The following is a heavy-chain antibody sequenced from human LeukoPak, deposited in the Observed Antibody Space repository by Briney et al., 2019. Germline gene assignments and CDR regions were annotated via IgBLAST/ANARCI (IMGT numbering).Heavy chain of an antibody. D-gene: IGHD3-22*01. CDR1: GGSISSSSYY. CDR2: IYYSGST. Sequence: SETLSLTCTVSGGSISSSSYYWGWIRQPPGKGLEWIGSIYYSGSTYYNPSLKSRVTISVDTSKNQFSLKLSSVTAADTAVYYCARRHSYYYDSSGYYYVGYFDYWGQGTLATVSS. J-gene: IGHJ4*02. CDR3: ARRHSYYYDSSGYYYVGYFDY. V-gene: IGHV4-39*01.